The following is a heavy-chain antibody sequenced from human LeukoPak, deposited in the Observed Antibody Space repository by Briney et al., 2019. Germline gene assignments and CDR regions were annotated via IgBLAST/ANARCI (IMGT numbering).Heavy chain of an antibody. V-gene: IGHV4-34*01. J-gene: IGHJ4*02. CDR2: INHSGST. D-gene: IGHD1-14*01. CDR1: GGSFSGYY. CDR3: ARGSQPEDY. Sequence: SETLSLTCAVYGGSFSGYYWSWIRQPPGKGLEWIGEINHSGSTNYNPSLKSRVTISVDTSKNQFSLKLTSVTAADTAVYYCARGSQPEDYWGQGTLVTVSS.